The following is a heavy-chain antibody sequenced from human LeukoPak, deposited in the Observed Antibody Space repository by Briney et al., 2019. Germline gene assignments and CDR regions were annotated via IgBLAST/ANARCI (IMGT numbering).Heavy chain of an antibody. CDR3: ARGGSYFVH. V-gene: IGHV3-48*03. D-gene: IGHD3-16*01. Sequence: PGGSLRLSCAASGFTFRTYEMTWVRQAPGKGLEWVSHISTSGSTIYYADSVKGRFTISRDNAKNSLYLQMSSLRAEDTAIYYCARGGSYFVHWGQGTLVTVSS. CDR2: ISTSGSTI. J-gene: IGHJ4*02. CDR1: GFTFRTYE.